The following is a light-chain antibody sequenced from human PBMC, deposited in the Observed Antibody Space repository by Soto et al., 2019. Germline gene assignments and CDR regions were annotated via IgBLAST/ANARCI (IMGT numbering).Light chain of an antibody. CDR3: CSYAGPFFFV. CDR1: TSDVGGYNL. Sequence: QSALNQPASWSGAPGQSITISCSGTTSDVGGYNLVSWYQQHTAKAPKLLIYEGTQRPSGVSSRFSGSKSGNTASLTISGLQTDDEADYFCCSYAGPFFFVFGRGTKVP. V-gene: IGLV2-23*01. CDR2: EGT. J-gene: IGLJ1*01.